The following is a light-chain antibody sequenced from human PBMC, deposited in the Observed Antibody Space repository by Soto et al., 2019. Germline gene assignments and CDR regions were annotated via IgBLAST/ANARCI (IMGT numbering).Light chain of an antibody. CDR2: AAY. J-gene: IGKJ4*01. V-gene: IGKV1-39*01. CDR1: QSIGNN. Sequence: DIQMTQSPSSLSASVGDRVIITCRASQSIGNNLNWYQQKPGRAPKLLISAAYILQSGVPSRFSGSGSGTEFTLTISSLQPGDFATYYCQQDSSSFFTFGGGTKVHIK. CDR3: QQDSSSFFT.